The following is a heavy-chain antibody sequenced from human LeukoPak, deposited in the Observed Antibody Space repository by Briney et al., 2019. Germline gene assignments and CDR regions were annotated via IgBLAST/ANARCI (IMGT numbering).Heavy chain of an antibody. V-gene: IGHV3-7*01. J-gene: IGHJ4*02. CDR2: IKQDGSEK. CDR3: ARVLY. CDR1: GFTFGSYW. Sequence: GGSLRLSCAASGFTFGSYWMSWVRQAPGKGLEWVANIKQDGSEKYYVDSVKGRFTISRDNAKNSLYLQMNSLRAEDTAVYYCARVLYWGQGTLVTVSS.